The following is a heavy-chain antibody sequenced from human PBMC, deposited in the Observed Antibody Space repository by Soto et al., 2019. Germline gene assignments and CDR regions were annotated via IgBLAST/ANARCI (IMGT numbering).Heavy chain of an antibody. V-gene: IGHV4-34*01. D-gene: IGHD3-9*01. J-gene: IGHJ6*03. CDR3: ATSQYYDILTGSHDYMDV. CDR1: GGSFSGYY. Sequence: SETLSLTCAVYGGSFSGYYWSWIRQPPGKGLEWIGEINHSGSTNYNPSLKSRVTISVDTSKNQFSLKLSSVTAADTAVYYCATSQYYDILTGSHDYMDVWGKGTTVTVSS. CDR2: INHSGST.